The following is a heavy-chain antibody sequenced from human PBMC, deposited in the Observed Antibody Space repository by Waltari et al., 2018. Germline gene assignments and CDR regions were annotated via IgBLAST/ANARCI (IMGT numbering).Heavy chain of an antibody. D-gene: IGHD6-19*01. V-gene: IGHV3-72*01. CDR2: SRGRPDSYST. J-gene: IGHJ6*02. CDR1: GFSISDHY. Sequence: ELQLVESGGGLVQPGGSLRLSCGASGFSISDHYMDWVRQAPGKGVEWGGRSRGRPDSYSTEYAASVKGRFTSSRDDSSNSVYMQMNSLKTEDTAVYYCTRGSIAVTAGANYHGMDVWGQGTTVTVSS. CDR3: TRGSIAVTAGANYHGMDV.